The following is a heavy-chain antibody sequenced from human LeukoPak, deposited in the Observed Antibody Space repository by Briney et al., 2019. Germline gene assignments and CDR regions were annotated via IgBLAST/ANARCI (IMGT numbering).Heavy chain of an antibody. J-gene: IGHJ4*02. CDR3: ARGNSERQNY. Sequence: ASVKVSCKASGYTFTSYYMHWVRQAPAKGRERMEIINPSGGSTSYAQKFQGRVTMTRNTSTSTVYMELSSLRSEDRAVYHCARGNSERQNYWGQGTLVTVSS. V-gene: IGHV1-46*01. CDR1: GYTFTSYY. CDR2: INPSGGST. D-gene: IGHD1-1*01.